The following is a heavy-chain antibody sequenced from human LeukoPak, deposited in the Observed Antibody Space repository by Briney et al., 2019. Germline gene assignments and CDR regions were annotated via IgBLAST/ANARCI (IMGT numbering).Heavy chain of an antibody. CDR3: ARGMTGSYFGYFDY. D-gene: IGHD1-26*01. J-gene: IGHJ4*02. CDR1: GFTFSSYC. CDR2: IKQDGSEE. V-gene: IGHV3-7*02. Sequence: GGSLRLSCAASGFTFSSYCMSWVRQAPGKGLEWVANIKQDGSEEYYVDSVKGRFTISRDNAKNSLYLQMNSLRAEDTAVYFCARGMTGSYFGYFDYWGQGTLVTVSS.